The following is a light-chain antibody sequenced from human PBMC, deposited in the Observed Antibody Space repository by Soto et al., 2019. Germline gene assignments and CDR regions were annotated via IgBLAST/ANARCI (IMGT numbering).Light chain of an antibody. J-gene: IGKJ4*01. Sequence: DIQLTQSPSFLSASVGDRVTITCRASQDISDYLAWYQQRPGKAPKLLIYAASTLQSGVPSRFSGSGSGTEFTLTIISLQPEDFATYSCQQLNSYPVTFGGGTKVYIK. CDR2: AAS. CDR1: QDISDY. CDR3: QQLNSYPVT. V-gene: IGKV1-9*01.